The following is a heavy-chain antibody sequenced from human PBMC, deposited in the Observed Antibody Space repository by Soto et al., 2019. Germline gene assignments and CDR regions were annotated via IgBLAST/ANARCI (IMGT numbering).Heavy chain of an antibody. CDR2: IYSNDDK. CDR3: THISGSALYGMDV. D-gene: IGHD3-10*01. V-gene: IGHV2-5*01. J-gene: IGHJ6*02. CDR1: GFSLSTSGVG. Sequence: SGPTLVNPTQTLTLTCTFSGFSLSTSGVGVGWVRQPPGKALEWLALIYSNDDKRFSSSLKSRLTITKDTSKNQVVLTMTNMDPVDTATYYCTHISGSALYGMDVWGPGXTVPI.